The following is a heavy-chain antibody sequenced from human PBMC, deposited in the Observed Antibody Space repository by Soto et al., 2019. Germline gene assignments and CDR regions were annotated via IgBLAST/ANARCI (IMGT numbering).Heavy chain of an antibody. CDR1: GFTFSNAW. CDR3: TADEANMSSGSYYAY. D-gene: IGHD3-10*01. CDR2: IKRKTDGGKT. J-gene: IGHJ4*02. V-gene: IGHV3-15*01. Sequence: GGSLRLSCAASGFTFSNAWMSWVRQAPGKGLEWVGRIKRKTDGGKTEYAAPVKGRFTITREDSKNTLYLQMNSLKTEDKAVDYCTADEANMSSGSYYAYWGQGTLVTVSS.